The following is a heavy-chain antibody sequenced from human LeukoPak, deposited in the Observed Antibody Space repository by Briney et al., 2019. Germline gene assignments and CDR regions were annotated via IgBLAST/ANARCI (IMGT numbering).Heavy chain of an antibody. Sequence: GGSLRLSCAASGFTVSSNYMSWGRQAPGKGLEWDSAIYSGGSTDYADSVKGRFTISRDNSKNTLYLQKNSLRAEDTAVYYCASGLDRRSGSYYYYSGMDVWGQGTTVTVSS. CDR1: GFTVSSNY. V-gene: IGHV3-66*02. CDR2: IYSGGST. J-gene: IGHJ6*02. D-gene: IGHD3-3*01. CDR3: ASGLDRRSGSYYYYSGMDV.